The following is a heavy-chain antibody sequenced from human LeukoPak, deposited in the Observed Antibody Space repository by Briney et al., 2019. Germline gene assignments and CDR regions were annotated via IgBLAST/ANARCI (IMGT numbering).Heavy chain of an antibody. D-gene: IGHD5-12*01. V-gene: IGHV1-46*01. CDR3: ARAVDQDFDY. J-gene: IGHJ4*02. CDR1: GFTFTNYC. Sequence: ASMKVSCKASGFTFTNYCMHWVRQAPGQGLEWVGMIKPSDGTTRYAQRFQGRVTMTSDTSTTTLYMDLSSLRAEDTAVYYCARAVDQDFDYWGQGTLVTVSS. CDR2: IKPSDGTT.